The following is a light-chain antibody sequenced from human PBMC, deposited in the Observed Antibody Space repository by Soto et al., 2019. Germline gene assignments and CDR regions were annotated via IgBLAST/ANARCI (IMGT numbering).Light chain of an antibody. Sequence: DIMMTQSPASLAVSLGERATINCKSSQSVLDSSNNRNYLAWYQQKPGQPPNLLIYWASTRESGVPGRFRGSGSGTDFTLTINSLQAEDVAVYYCQQYYSTSSITFGQGTRLEIK. CDR3: QQYYSTSSIT. J-gene: IGKJ5*01. CDR1: QSVLDSSNNRNY. V-gene: IGKV4-1*01. CDR2: WAS.